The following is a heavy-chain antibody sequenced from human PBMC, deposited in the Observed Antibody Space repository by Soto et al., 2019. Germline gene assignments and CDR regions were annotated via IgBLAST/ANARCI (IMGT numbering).Heavy chain of an antibody. V-gene: IGHV3-13*01. J-gene: IGHJ6*02. Sequence: EVQLVESGGGLVQPGGSLRLSCAASGFTFSSYDMHWVRQATGKGLEWVSAIGTAGDTYYPGSVKGRFTISRKNAKNSLYLQMYSLRAEDTAVYYCARDLAAAGTGGMDVWGQGTTVTVSS. CDR1: GFTFSSYD. D-gene: IGHD6-13*01. CDR2: IGTAGDT. CDR3: ARDLAAAGTGGMDV.